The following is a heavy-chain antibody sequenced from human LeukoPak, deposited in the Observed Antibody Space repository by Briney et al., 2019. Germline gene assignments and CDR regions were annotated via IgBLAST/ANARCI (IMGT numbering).Heavy chain of an antibody. V-gene: IGHV4-34*01. CDR3: ARGSESYYYYGMDV. Sequence: GSLRLSCAASGFTFSSYAMSWVRQAPGKGLEWIGEINHSGSTNYNPSLKSRVTISVDTSKNQFSLKLSSVTTADTAVYYCARGSESYYYYGMDVWGQGTTVTVSS. CDR2: INHSGST. CDR1: GFTFSSYA. J-gene: IGHJ6*02.